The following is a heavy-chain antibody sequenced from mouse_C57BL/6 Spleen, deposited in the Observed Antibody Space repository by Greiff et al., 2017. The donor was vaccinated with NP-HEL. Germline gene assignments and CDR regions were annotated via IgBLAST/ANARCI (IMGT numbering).Heavy chain of an antibody. Sequence: EVKLLESGPGLVKPSQSLSLTCSVTGYSITSGYYWNWIRQFPGNKLEWMGYISYDGSNNYNPSLKNRISITRDTSKNQFFLKLNSVTTEDTATYYCARGYDGYNWYFDVWGTGTTVTVSS. D-gene: IGHD2-3*01. V-gene: IGHV3-6*01. J-gene: IGHJ1*03. CDR1: GYSITSGYY. CDR3: ARGYDGYNWYFDV. CDR2: ISYDGSN.